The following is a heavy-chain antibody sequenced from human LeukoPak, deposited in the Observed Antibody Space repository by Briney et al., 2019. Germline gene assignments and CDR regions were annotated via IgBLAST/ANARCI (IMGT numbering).Heavy chain of an antibody. D-gene: IGHD4-17*01. CDR2: ISGSGGST. CDR1: GFTFSSYA. Sequence: GGSLGLSCAASGFTFSSYAMSWVRQAPGKGLEWVSAISGSGGSTYYADSVKGRFTISRDNSKNTLYLQMNSLRAEDTAVYYCASNDYGDPVFDYWGQGTLVTVSS. J-gene: IGHJ4*02. V-gene: IGHV3-23*01. CDR3: ASNDYGDPVFDY.